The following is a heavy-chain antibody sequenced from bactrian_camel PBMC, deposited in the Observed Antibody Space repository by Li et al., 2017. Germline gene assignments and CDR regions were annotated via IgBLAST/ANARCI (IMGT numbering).Heavy chain of an antibody. CDR2: ISGDINT. CDR1: GHSFSSGC. CDR3: AADFFQYCKTDRLAY. Sequence: VQLVESGGGSVQAGGSLRLSCRISGHSFSSGCMGWFRQAPGKEREGVAAISGDINTVYRDSVKGRFTISKDNAKTTLYLQMNSLKPEDTASYYCAADFFQYCKTDRLAYWGQGTQVTVS. D-gene: IGHD1*01. V-gene: IGHV3S55*01. J-gene: IGHJ4*01.